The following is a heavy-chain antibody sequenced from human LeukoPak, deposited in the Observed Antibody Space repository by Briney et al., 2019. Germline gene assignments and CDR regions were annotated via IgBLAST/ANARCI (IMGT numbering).Heavy chain of an antibody. Sequence: GGSLRLSCAASGFTFSRHGMQWVRQAPGKGLEWVAAVSYDESNKYYADSVKGRFTISRDNSKNTLFLQMNSLRAEDTAVYYCAKDLGVIIVPYAIDFYGLDVWGQGTKVTVSS. J-gene: IGHJ6*02. CDR2: VSYDESNK. D-gene: IGHD2-2*01. CDR3: AKDLGVIIVPYAIDFYGLDV. V-gene: IGHV3-30*18. CDR1: GFTFSRHG.